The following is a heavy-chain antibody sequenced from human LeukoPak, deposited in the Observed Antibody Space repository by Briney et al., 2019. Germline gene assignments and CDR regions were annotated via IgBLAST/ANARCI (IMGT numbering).Heavy chain of an antibody. V-gene: IGHV3-23*01. CDR1: GFTFSSYA. J-gene: IGHJ4*02. CDR2: ISGSGGST. D-gene: IGHD6-19*01. Sequence: GGSLGLSCAASGFTFSSYAMSWVRQAPGKGLEWVSTISGSGGSTYYADSVKGRFTISRDNSKNTLFLQMSSLRVEDTAVYYCAKGSSSGWSGDYFDYWGQGTLVTVSS. CDR3: AKGSSSGWSGDYFDY.